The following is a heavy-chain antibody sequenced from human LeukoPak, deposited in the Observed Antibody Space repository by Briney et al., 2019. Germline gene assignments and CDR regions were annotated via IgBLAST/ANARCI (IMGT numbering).Heavy chain of an antibody. V-gene: IGHV3-23*01. CDR3: GKEGGA. CDR1: GFRFSDFT. D-gene: IGHD3-16*01. Sequence: PGGSLRLSCAASGFRFSDFTMTWVRQAPGKGPEWVSAIGGRGGSTYYADSLGGRFTISRDNSKDMLYLQMSNLKVEDTATYYCGKEGGAWGQGTKVTVSS. CDR2: IGGRGGST. J-gene: IGHJ5*02.